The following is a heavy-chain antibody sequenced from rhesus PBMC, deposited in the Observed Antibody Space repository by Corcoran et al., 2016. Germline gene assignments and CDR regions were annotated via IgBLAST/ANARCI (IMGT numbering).Heavy chain of an antibody. Sequence: QVQLQESGPGLVKPSETLSLTCAVSGGSISDYYYWNWIRQPPGKGLEWIGNIYGNSAMTYYHPSLKSRVSISKDTSKNQFFLKMDSVTAADTAVYYCARAGSSWSSYWYFDIWGPGTPITISS. CDR3: ARAGSSWSSYWYFDI. CDR1: GGSISDYYY. D-gene: IGHD6-13*01. CDR2: IYGNSAMT. J-gene: IGHJ2*01. V-gene: IGHV4S9*01.